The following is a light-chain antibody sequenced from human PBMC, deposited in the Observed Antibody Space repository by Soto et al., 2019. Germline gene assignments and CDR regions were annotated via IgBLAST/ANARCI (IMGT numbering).Light chain of an antibody. V-gene: IGLV2-23*01. CDR3: CSYACSTSVV. J-gene: IGLJ3*02. Sequence: QSALTQPASVSGSPGQSITLSCTGTSSDIGNYNLVSWYQQHPGKVPKLILYEGTTRPSGVSNRISGSKSGNTASLTISGLQAEDEADYYCCSYACSTSVVFGGGTKLTVL. CDR1: SSDIGNYNL. CDR2: EGT.